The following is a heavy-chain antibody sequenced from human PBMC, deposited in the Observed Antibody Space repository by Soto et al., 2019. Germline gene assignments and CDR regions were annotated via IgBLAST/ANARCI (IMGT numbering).Heavy chain of an antibody. Sequence: NPSETLSLTCTVSGGSISSGGYYWSWIRQHPGEGLEWIGYIYYSGSTYYNPSLKSRVTISVDTSKNQFSLKLSSVTAADTAVYYCARTYSNYVYYYYYYMDVWGKGTTVTVSS. V-gene: IGHV4-31*03. CDR2: IYYSGST. D-gene: IGHD4-4*01. J-gene: IGHJ6*03. CDR1: GGSISSGGYY. CDR3: ARTYSNYVYYYYYYMDV.